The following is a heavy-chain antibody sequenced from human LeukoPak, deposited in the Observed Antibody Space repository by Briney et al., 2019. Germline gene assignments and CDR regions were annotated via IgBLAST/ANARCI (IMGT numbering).Heavy chain of an antibody. Sequence: SETLSLTCTVSGYSISSGYYWGWIRQPPGKGLEWIGSIYQSGSTYYNPSLKSRVTISVDTSKNQFSLKLSSVTAADTAVYYCARIPATEAGTGFFDYWGQGTLVTVSS. J-gene: IGHJ4*02. CDR3: ARIPATEAGTGFFDY. D-gene: IGHD6-19*01. CDR1: GYSISSGYY. CDR2: IYQSGST. V-gene: IGHV4-38-2*02.